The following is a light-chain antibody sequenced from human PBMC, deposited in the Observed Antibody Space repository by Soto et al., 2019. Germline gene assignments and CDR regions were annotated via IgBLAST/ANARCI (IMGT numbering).Light chain of an antibody. J-gene: IGKJ2*01. CDR3: QQSYSTPYT. CDR1: QRIGTY. CDR2: PIS. Sequence: IQMTQSPSSLSASVGDRVTITCRASQRIGTYLNWYQQRPGRAPKLLISPISTLQRGFPSRFSGSGYGPDFTRTIPGLRPEDFATYYCQQSYSTPYTVGQGTNLEIK. V-gene: IGKV1-39*01.